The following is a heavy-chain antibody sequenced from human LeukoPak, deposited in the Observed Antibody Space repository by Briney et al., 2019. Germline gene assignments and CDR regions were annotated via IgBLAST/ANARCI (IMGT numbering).Heavy chain of an antibody. Sequence: PGGSRRLSCAVSGFTLSSYAMSWVRQAPGKGLEWVSGISGSGGSTYYADSVKGRFTISRDNSKNTLYLQMNSLRAEDTAVYYCAKDASQDYYYSSGYGPWNWFDPWGQGTLVTVSS. J-gene: IGHJ5*02. D-gene: IGHD3-22*01. CDR3: AKDASQDYYYSSGYGPWNWFDP. CDR1: GFTLSSYA. CDR2: ISGSGGST. V-gene: IGHV3-23*01.